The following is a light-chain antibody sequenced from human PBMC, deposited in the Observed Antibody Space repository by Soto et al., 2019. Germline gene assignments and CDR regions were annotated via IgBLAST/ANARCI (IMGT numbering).Light chain of an antibody. CDR1: QSVSSN. CDR3: QQYNKWPKT. Sequence: EIVMTQSPATLSVSPGDRATLACRASQSVSSNLAWYQQRPGQAPRLLIYGASTRDTGIPARFSGSGSGTEFTLTISSLQSEDFAVYYCQQYNKWPKTFGQGTRLEI. V-gene: IGKV3-15*01. CDR2: GAS. J-gene: IGKJ5*01.